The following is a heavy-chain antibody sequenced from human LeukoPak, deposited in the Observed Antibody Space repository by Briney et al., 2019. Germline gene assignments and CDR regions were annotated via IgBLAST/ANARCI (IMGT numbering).Heavy chain of an antibody. Sequence: PETLSLTCTVSGGSISSYYWSWIRQPTGKRLEWIGYIYYSGSTNYNPSLKSRVTISVDTSKNQFSLKLSSVTAADTAVYYCARHEGVYYDFWSGYLPEARFDPWGQGTLVTVSS. CDR3: ARHEGVYYDFWSGYLPEARFDP. CDR2: IYYSGST. J-gene: IGHJ5*02. D-gene: IGHD3-3*01. CDR1: GGSISSYY. V-gene: IGHV4-59*08.